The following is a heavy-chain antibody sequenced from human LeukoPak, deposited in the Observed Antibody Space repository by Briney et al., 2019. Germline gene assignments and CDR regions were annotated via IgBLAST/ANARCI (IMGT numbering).Heavy chain of an antibody. CDR3: AKDLGFEAVAAPFDY. Sequence: GRSLRLSCAASGFTFRSYGMHWVRQAPGKGLAWEAVIWFDGTKKYYADSIKGRFTITRDNSKSTLSLQMNSLRVEDTAVYFCAKDLGFEAVAAPFDYWGQGTLVTVSS. J-gene: IGHJ4*02. CDR2: IWFDGTKK. D-gene: IGHD6-19*01. CDR1: GFTFRSYG. V-gene: IGHV3-33*06.